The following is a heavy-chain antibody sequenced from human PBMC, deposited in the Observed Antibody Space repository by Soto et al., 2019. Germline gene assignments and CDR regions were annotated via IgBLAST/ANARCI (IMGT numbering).Heavy chain of an antibody. CDR3: AKGRGRRWYEDL. V-gene: IGHV3-23*01. D-gene: IGHD6-13*01. CDR2: ISGSGNTS. CDR1: GFTFSSYA. J-gene: IGHJ4*02. Sequence: EVQLLESGGGLVQPGGSLRLSCAASGFTFSSYAMTWVRQAPGKGLEWVSAISGSGNTSYYADSVKGRFTISRDNSKKMMYLQMNRLRHYDAAVYYCAKGRGRRWYEDLWGQGTLVTVSP.